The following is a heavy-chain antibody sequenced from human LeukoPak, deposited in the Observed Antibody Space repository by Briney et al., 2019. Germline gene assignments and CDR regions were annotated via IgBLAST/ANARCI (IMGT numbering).Heavy chain of an antibody. J-gene: IGHJ4*02. D-gene: IGHD1-26*01. Sequence: PGGSLRLSCAASGFSFSSYEMNWVRQAPGKGLEWVSYISTSGLTTYYADSVKGRFTISRDNAKNSVHLQMNSLRAEDTAVYYCASPLSGYYFDYWGQGTLVTVSS. CDR2: ISTSGLTT. CDR3: ASPLSGYYFDY. CDR1: GFSFSSYE. V-gene: IGHV3-48*03.